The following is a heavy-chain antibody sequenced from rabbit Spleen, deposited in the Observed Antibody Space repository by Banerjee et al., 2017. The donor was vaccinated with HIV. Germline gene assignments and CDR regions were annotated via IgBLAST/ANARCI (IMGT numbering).Heavy chain of an antibody. CDR2: IDPVFGIA. CDR3: ARDANSGWDL. D-gene: IGHD4-1*01. Sequence: QLKETGGGLVQPGGSLTLSCKASGFAFTTYYMSWVRQAPGRGLEWIGSIDPVFGIANYASWVNGRFTISRDNAQNTVDLQINSLTAADTATYFCARDANSGWDLWGQGTLVTVS. V-gene: IGHV1S7*01. J-gene: IGHJ6*01. CDR1: GFAFTTYY.